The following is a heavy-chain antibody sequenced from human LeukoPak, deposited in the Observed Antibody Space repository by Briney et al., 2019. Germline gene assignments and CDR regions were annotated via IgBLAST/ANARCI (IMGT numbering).Heavy chain of an antibody. Sequence: GASVKVSCTASGYTFTSYGISWVRQAPGQGLEWMGGIIPIFGTANYAQKFQGRVTITTDESTSTAYMELSSLRSEDTAVYYCASSTERYFGYWGQGTLVTVSS. CDR3: ASSTERYFGY. CDR1: GYTFTSYG. J-gene: IGHJ4*02. CDR2: IIPIFGTA. D-gene: IGHD3-9*01. V-gene: IGHV1-69*05.